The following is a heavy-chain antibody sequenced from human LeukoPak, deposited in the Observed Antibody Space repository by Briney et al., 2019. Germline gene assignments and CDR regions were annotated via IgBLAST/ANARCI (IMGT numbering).Heavy chain of an antibody. V-gene: IGHV1-2*02. D-gene: IGHD6-13*01. J-gene: IGHJ5*02. CDR1: GYTFTGYY. CDR2: INPNSGGT. CDR3: ARDSLGSSWDTNWFDP. Sequence: ASVKVSCKASGYTFTGYYMHWVRQAPGQGLEWMGWINPNSGGTNYAQKFQGRVTMTRDTSISTAYMELSRLRSDDTAVYYCARDSLGSSWDTNWFDPWGQGTLVTVSS.